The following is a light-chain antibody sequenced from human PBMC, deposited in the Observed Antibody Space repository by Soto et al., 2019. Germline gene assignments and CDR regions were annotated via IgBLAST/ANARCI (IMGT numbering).Light chain of an antibody. J-gene: IGKJ2*01. CDR3: HQYKSYQPTFN. Sequence: EIVLTQSPGTLSLSPGERATLSCRASQSVISTFSAWYQQKPGQAPRLLIYGASNRATGIPDRFSASGSGTDFTLTSSRLEPEDFAVYSCHQYKSYQPTFNFGQGTKLEI. CDR1: QSVISTF. V-gene: IGKV3-20*01. CDR2: GAS.